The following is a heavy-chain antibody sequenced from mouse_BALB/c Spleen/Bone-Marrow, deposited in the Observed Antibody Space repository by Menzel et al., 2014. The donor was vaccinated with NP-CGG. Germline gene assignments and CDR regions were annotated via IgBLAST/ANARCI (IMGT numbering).Heavy chain of an antibody. V-gene: IGHV1S81*02. J-gene: IGHJ1*01. CDR1: GYTFTSYY. CDR2: INPSNGGT. Sequence: VQLQQSVAELVKPGASVKLSCKASGYTFTSYYMYWVKQRPGQGLEWIGEINPSNGGTNFNEKFKSKATLTVDKSSSTAYMQLSSLTSEDSAVYYCTRSGTSWLRRSWYFDVWGAGTTVTVSS. CDR3: TRSGTSWLRRSWYFDV. D-gene: IGHD2-2*01.